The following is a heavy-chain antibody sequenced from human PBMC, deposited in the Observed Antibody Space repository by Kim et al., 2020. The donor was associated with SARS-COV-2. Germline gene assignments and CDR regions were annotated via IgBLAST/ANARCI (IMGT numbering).Heavy chain of an antibody. Sequence: GGSLRLSCAASGFTFSSYAMSWVRQAPGKGLEWVSAISGSGGSTYYADSVKGRFTISRDNSKNTLYLQMNSLRAEDTAVYYCANSGYDSDYYYYGMDVWGQGTTVTVSS. CDR1: GFTFSSYA. J-gene: IGHJ6*02. D-gene: IGHD5-12*01. CDR3: ANSGYDSDYYYYGMDV. V-gene: IGHV3-23*01. CDR2: ISGSGGST.